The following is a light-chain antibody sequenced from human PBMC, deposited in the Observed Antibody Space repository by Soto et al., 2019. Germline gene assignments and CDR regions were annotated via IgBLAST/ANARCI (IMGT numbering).Light chain of an antibody. J-gene: IGKJ3*01. CDR1: QSISSY. CDR2: AAS. Sequence: DIQMTQSPSSLSASVGDRVTITCRASQSISSYLNWYQQKPGKAPKLLIYAASSLQSGVPSRFNGSGAGTDFTLTISSLQPEDFATYYCQQIYSTPFTVGPGTKVDIK. V-gene: IGKV1-39*01. CDR3: QQIYSTPFT.